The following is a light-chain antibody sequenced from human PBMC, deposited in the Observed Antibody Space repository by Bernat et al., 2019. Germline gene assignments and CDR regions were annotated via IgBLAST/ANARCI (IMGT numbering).Light chain of an antibody. J-gene: IGLJ3*02. CDR1: SSNIGSYNF. Sequence: QSALTQPASVSGSPGQSITISCTGTSSNIGSYNFISWFQQHPGQAPKLIIYEGNKRPSGVSSRFSGSESGNTASLTLSGLQVEDESHYFCCSYAGSRRMFGGGTKLTVL. CDR3: CSYAGSRRM. CDR2: EGN. V-gene: IGLV2-23*01.